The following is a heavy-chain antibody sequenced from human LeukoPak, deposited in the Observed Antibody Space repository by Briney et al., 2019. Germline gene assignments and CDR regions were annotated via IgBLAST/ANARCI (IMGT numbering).Heavy chain of an antibody. CDR3: ARGPHDRGYWYFDL. CDR2: ISGSGGST. V-gene: IGHV3-23*01. J-gene: IGHJ2*01. Sequence: GGSLRLSCAASGFTFSSYAMSWVRQAPGKGLEWVSAISGSGGSTYYADSVKGRFTISRDNSKNTLYLQMNSLRAEDTAVYYCARGPHDRGYWYFDLWGRGTLVIVSS. CDR1: GFTFSSYA.